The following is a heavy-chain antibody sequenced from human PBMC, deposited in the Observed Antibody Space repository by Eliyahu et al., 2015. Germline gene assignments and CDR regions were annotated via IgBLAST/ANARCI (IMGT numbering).Heavy chain of an antibody. CDR2: VYYSGST. V-gene: IGHV4-39*01. Sequence: QVQLRESGPRLLKPSETLSLTCXVSGGXMRGSSHYWGXIRQSPGKGLEWIGSVYYSGSTHYNPSLRGRVTISVDTSNNQFHLKLNSVSAADTAVYYCARNITERRRASTWFDPWGQGTLVTVSS. CDR3: ARNITERRRASTWFDP. D-gene: IGHD5-24*01. CDR1: GGXMRGSSHY. J-gene: IGHJ5*02.